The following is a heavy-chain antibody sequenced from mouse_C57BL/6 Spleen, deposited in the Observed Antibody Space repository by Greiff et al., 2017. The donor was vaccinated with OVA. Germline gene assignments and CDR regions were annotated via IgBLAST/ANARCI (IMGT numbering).Heavy chain of an antibody. CDR2: IDPSDSET. V-gene: IGHV1-52*01. CDR3: ARSDYYGSSYYAMDY. D-gene: IGHD1-1*01. Sequence: QVQLQQPGAELVRPGSSVKLSCKASGYTFTSYWMHWVKQRPIQGLEWIGNIDPSDSETHYNQKFKDKATLTVDKSSSTAYMQLSSLTSEDSAVYYCARSDYYGSSYYAMDYWGQGTSVTVSS. J-gene: IGHJ4*01. CDR1: GYTFTSYW.